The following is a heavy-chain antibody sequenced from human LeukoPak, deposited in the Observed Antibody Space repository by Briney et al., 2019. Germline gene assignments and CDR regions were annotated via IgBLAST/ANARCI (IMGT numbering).Heavy chain of an antibody. CDR2: IIPIFGTA. J-gene: IGHJ4*02. Sequence: SVNVSCKSSGGTFSSYAISWGRQAPGPGLEWMGGIIPIFGTANYAQKFQGRVTITADKSTSTAYMELRSLRSDDTAVYYCARDLRDIVVVRPFDYWGQGTLVTVSS. CDR3: ARDLRDIVVVRPFDY. CDR1: GGTFSSYA. V-gene: IGHV1-69*06. D-gene: IGHD2-15*01.